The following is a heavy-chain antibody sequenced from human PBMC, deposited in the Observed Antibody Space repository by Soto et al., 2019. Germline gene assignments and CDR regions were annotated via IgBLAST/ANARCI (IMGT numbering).Heavy chain of an antibody. D-gene: IGHD1-26*01. CDR1: GFTFSTYG. V-gene: IGHV3-33*01. J-gene: IGHJ4*02. CDR3: ARAVGPFDY. CDR2: IWYDGSNK. Sequence: PGGSLRLSCAASGFTFSTYGMHWVRQAPGKGLDWVAVIWYDGSNKYYADSVKGRFTISRDNSKNTLYLQMNSLRAEDTAVYYCARAVGPFDYWGQGTLVTVSS.